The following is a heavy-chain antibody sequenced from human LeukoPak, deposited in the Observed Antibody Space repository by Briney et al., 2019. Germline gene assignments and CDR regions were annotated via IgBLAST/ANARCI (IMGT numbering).Heavy chain of an antibody. CDR2: TYYRSKWYN. V-gene: IGHV6-1*01. J-gene: IGHJ4*02. CDR3: ARDRYDSSGYYLD. Sequence: SQTLSLTCAISGDSVSNNTTAWNWIRQSPSRGLEWLGRTYYRSKWYNEYAVSVQSRITINPDTSKNQFSLQLNSVTPEDTAVYYCARDRYDSSGYYLDWGQGTLVTVSS. CDR1: GDSVSNNTTA. D-gene: IGHD3-22*01.